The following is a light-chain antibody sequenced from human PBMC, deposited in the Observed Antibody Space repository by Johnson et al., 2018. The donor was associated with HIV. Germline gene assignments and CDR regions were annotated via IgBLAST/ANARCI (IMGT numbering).Light chain of an antibody. J-gene: IGLJ1*01. Sequence: QSLLTQPPSVSAAPGQKVTISCSGSSSNIGNNYVSWYQQLPGRAPKLLIYDNNKRPSGIPDRFSGSKSGTSATLGITGLQTGDEADYYCGTWDTNLTKGGVFGTGTKVTGL. CDR2: DNN. CDR1: SSNIGNNY. V-gene: IGLV1-51*01. CDR3: GTWDTNLTKGGV.